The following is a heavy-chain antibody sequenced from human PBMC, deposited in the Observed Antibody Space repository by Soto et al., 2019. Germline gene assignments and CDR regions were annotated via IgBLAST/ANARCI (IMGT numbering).Heavy chain of an antibody. CDR3: ANRGKYYDFWSGYSHYYYYYYMDV. Sequence: EVQLLESGGGLVQPGGSLRLSCAASGFTFSSYAMSWVRQAPGKGLEWVSAISGSGGSTYYADSVKGRFTISRDNSKNTLYQQMNSLRAEDTAVYYCANRGKYYDFWSGYSHYYYYYYMDVWGKGTTVTVSS. CDR1: GFTFSSYA. V-gene: IGHV3-23*01. D-gene: IGHD3-3*01. CDR2: ISGSGGST. J-gene: IGHJ6*03.